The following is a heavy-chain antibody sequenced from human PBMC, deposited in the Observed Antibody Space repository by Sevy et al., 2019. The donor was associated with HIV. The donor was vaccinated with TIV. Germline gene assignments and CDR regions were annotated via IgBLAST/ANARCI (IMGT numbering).Heavy chain of an antibody. CDR1: GFSFSDYY. Sequence: GGSLRLSCAASGFSFSDYYMTWIRQAPGKGLEWVSYISGSTNAIFYADSVKGRFIISRDNTKKSLYLRMITLRAEDTAVYYCARVGLAASGGGFGAFDMWGQGTMVTVSS. CDR2: ISGSTNAI. J-gene: IGHJ3*02. CDR3: ARVGLAASGGGFGAFDM. D-gene: IGHD6-13*01. V-gene: IGHV3-11*01.